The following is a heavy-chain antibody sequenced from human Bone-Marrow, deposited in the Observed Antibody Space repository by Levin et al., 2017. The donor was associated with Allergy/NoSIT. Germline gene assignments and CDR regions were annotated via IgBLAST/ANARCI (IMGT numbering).Heavy chain of an antibody. V-gene: IGHV3-30*09. CDR3: ARDPADYGDYGYGMDV. CDR2: ISYDGNNK. CDR1: GFTFSTFA. Sequence: PGGSLRLSCAASGFTFSTFAMHWVRQAPGKGLEWVAVISYDGNNKYHADPVKGRFAISRDNSRNTLYLQMHSLGVEDTAVYYCARDPADYGDYGYGMDVWGQGTTVTVSS. D-gene: IGHD4-17*01. J-gene: IGHJ6*02.